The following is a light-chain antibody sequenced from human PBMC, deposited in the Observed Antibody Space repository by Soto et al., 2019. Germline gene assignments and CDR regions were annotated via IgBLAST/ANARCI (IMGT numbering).Light chain of an antibody. CDR1: RSDVGGYNY. J-gene: IGLJ2*01. CDR2: DVS. Sequence: QSVLTQPASVSGSPGQSITISCTGTRSDVGGYNYVSWYKQRPGKAPKLVIYDVSHRPSGVSNRFFGSKYGNTASLIISGLQAEDEADYYCFSYSTRRARIFGGGTKVTVL. V-gene: IGLV2-14*01. CDR3: FSYSTRRARI.